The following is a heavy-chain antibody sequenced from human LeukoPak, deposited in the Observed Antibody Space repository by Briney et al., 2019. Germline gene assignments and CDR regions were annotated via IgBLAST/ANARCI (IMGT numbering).Heavy chain of an antibody. V-gene: IGHV4-30-4*08. Sequence: SETLSLTCTVSGGSISSGDYYWRWIRQPPGTGLEWIGYIYYSGSTYYNPSLKSRVTISVDTSKNQFSLKLSSVTAADTAVYYCAREGDSSGYYREDAFDIWGQGTMVTVSS. D-gene: IGHD3-22*01. J-gene: IGHJ3*02. CDR3: AREGDSSGYYREDAFDI. CDR1: GGSISSGDYY. CDR2: IYYSGST.